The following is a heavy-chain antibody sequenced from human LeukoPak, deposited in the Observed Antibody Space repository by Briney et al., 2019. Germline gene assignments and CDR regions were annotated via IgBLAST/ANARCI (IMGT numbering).Heavy chain of an antibody. Sequence: PSETLSLTCAVYGGSFSGYYWSWIRQPPGKGLEGIGEINHSGSTNYNPSLKGRVTISVDTSKNQFSLKLSSVTAADTAVYYCASLYSSGSHWGQGTLVTVSS. CDR1: GGSFSGYY. V-gene: IGHV4-34*01. CDR2: INHSGST. CDR3: ASLYSSGSH. J-gene: IGHJ4*02. D-gene: IGHD6-19*01.